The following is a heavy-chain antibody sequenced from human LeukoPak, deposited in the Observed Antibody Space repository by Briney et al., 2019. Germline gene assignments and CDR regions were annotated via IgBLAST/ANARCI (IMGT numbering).Heavy chain of an antibody. V-gene: IGHV1-3*03. CDR3: ATDRIRGSIPRSYPLGY. D-gene: IGHD1-26*01. J-gene: IGHJ4*02. CDR2: INAGNGNT. Sequence: ASVKVSCKASGYTFTSYAMHWVRQAPGQRLEWMGWINAGNGNTKYSQEFQGRVTMTEDTSTDTAYMELSSLRSEDTAVYYCATDRIRGSIPRSYPLGYWGQGTLVTVSS. CDR1: GYTFTSYA.